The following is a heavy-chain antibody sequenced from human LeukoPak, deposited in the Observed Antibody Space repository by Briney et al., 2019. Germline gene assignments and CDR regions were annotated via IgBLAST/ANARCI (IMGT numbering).Heavy chain of an antibody. J-gene: IGHJ4*02. CDR3: AREAKITMIVVGLDY. CDR2: ISYDGSNK. D-gene: IGHD3-22*01. CDR1: GFTFSSYA. V-gene: IGHV3-30*01. Sequence: PGGSLRLSCAASGFTFSSYAMSWVRQAPGKGLEWVAVISYDGSNKYYADSVKGRFTISRDNSKNTLYLQMNSLRAVDTAVYYCAREAKITMIVVGLDYWGQGTLVTVSS.